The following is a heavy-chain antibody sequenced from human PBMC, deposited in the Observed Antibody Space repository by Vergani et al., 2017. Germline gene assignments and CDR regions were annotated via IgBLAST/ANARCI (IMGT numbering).Heavy chain of an antibody. J-gene: IGHJ6*03. CDR3: ARDLVRATTWRGPYYYYMDV. D-gene: IGHD1-26*01. Sequence: QVQLVQSGAEVKKPGASVKVSCKASGSTFTSYYMHWVRQAPGQGLEWMGIINPSGGSTSYAQKFQVKVTMTRDTSTSTAYMELRSLRSDDAAVYYCARDLVRATTWRGPYYYYMDVWGKGTTVTVSS. CDR2: INPSGGST. CDR1: GSTFTSYY. V-gene: IGHV1-46*01.